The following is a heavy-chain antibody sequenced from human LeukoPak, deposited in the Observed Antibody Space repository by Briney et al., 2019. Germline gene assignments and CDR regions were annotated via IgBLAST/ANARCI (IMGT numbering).Heavy chain of an antibody. CDR2: MSPNSGDT. CDR3: VRTPPNWGFDY. CDR1: GYTFTTHD. J-gene: IGHJ4*02. D-gene: IGHD7-27*01. V-gene: IGHV1-8*01. Sequence: ASVKVSCKASGYTFTTHDINWVRQATGPWLEWLGWMSPNSGDTGYAQKFQGRVTMTSDSSIGTAYMELSSLRSEDTAIYYCVRTPPNWGFDYWGQGTLVTVSS.